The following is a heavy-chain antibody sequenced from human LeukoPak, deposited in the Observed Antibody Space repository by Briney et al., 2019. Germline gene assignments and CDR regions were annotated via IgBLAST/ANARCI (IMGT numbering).Heavy chain of an antibody. V-gene: IGHV3-7*05. Sequence: GGSLRLSCAVSGFTFSSFWMNWVRQAPGKGLEWVANIKQDGSQKYYVDSVRGRFTISRDNAKNSLYLQLNSLRAEDTAVYYCARDESGDSYGLYWGQGTLVTVSS. CDR3: ARDESGDSYGLY. CDR2: IKQDGSQK. CDR1: GFTFSSFW. J-gene: IGHJ4*02. D-gene: IGHD5-18*01.